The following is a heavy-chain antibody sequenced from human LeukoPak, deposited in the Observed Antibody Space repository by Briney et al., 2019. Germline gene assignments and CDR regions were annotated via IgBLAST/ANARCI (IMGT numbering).Heavy chain of an antibody. CDR1: GFTFSSYG. V-gene: IGHV3-30*18. Sequence: PGGSLRLSCAASGFTFSSYGMHWVRQAPGKGLEWVAVISYDGSNKYHADSVKGRFTISRDNSKNTLYLQMNSLRAEDTAVYYCAKNYGSGSYLGDYWGQGTLVTVSS. D-gene: IGHD3-10*01. CDR3: AKNYGSGSYLGDY. J-gene: IGHJ4*02. CDR2: ISYDGSNK.